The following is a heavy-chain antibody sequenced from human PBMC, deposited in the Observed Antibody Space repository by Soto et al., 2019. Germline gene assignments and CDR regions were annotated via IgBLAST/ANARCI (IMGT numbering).Heavy chain of an antibody. CDR3: ARSTYGFDL. Sequence: GGSLRLSCAASGFTFSSYWMSWVRQAPGKGLEWVANIKQDGSEKYYVDSVKGRFTISRDTTKSSLYLQMNGLRAEDTAVYYCARSTYGFDLWGQGTLVTVSS. J-gene: IGHJ4*02. CDR2: IKQDGSEK. CDR1: GFTFSSYW. D-gene: IGHD4-17*01. V-gene: IGHV3-7*01.